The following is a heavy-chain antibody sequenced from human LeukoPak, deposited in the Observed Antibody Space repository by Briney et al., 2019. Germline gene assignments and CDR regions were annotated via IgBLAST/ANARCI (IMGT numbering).Heavy chain of an antibody. V-gene: IGHV3-23*01. CDR3: AKGVGIAAAGDYFDY. J-gene: IGHJ4*02. CDR1: GFTFSSYA. Sequence: SGGSLRLSCAASGFTFSSYAMSWVRQAPGKGLEWVSAISGSGGSTYYADSVRGRFTISRDNSKNTLYLQMNSLRAEDTAVYYCAKGVGIAAAGDYFDYWGQGTLVTVSS. D-gene: IGHD6-13*01. CDR2: ISGSGGST.